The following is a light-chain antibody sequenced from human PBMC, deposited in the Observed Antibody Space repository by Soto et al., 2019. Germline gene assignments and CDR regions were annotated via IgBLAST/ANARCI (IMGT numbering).Light chain of an antibody. CDR2: GAS. Sequence: EIQMTQSPSSLSAYLGDRVTITCQASQDINDYSNWYQQKPGKAPRLLIYGASFLEVGVPSRFSGSGSGIHFTLTSSSLQPEDVATYYCQQYDSLPYTFGQGTRLEIK. CDR3: QQYDSLPYT. CDR1: QDINDY. J-gene: IGKJ2*01. V-gene: IGKV1-33*01.